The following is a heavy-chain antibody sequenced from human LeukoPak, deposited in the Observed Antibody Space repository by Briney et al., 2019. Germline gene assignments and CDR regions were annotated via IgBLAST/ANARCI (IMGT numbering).Heavy chain of an antibody. CDR3: AKHGRGNNSRDYFDY. V-gene: IGHV3-23*01. J-gene: IGHJ4*02. D-gene: IGHD5-12*01. Sequence: GSLRLSCVASGFTVSSNSMNWVRQAPGKGLEWVSTIIGGSGRTYYTDSVKGRFTISRDHSENTLYLQMNSLRAEDTAVYHCAKHGRGNNSRDYFDYWGQGTLVTVSS. CDR2: IIGGSGRT. CDR1: GFTVSSNS.